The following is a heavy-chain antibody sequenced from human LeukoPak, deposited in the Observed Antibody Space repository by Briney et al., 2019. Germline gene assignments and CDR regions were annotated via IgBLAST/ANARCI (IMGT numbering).Heavy chain of an antibody. J-gene: IGHJ6*02. Sequence: GGSLRLSCAASGFTFSSYWMHWVRQAPGKGLVWVSRINTDGSSTSYADSVKGRFTISRDNAKNTLYLQMNSLRAEDTAVYYCARDFRIVATPHYGMDVWGQGTTVTVSS. CDR3: ARDFRIVATPHYGMDV. CDR1: GFTFSSYW. V-gene: IGHV3-74*01. D-gene: IGHD5-12*01. CDR2: INTDGSST.